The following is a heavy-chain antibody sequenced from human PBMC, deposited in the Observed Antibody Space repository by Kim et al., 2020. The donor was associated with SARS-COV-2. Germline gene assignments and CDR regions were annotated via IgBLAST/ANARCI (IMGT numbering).Heavy chain of an antibody. J-gene: IGHJ4*02. V-gene: IGHV3-23*01. Sequence: GGSLRLSCAASGFTFGSYAMTWVRQAPEKGLEWVSSITGSGTITYYADSVKGRFTISRDTSKNMLYLQMNSLRGEDTALYYCAKGALGVPTLTRGPLDHWGQGTLVTVSS. CDR1: GFTFGSYA. D-gene: IGHD1-26*01. CDR3: AKGALGVPTLTRGPLDH. CDR2: ITGSGTIT.